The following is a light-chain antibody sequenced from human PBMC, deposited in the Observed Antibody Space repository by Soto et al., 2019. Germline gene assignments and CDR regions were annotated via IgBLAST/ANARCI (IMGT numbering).Light chain of an antibody. CDR3: SSYGGSALV. Sequence: QSVLTQPPSASGSLGQSVTISCTGTSRDVGPYKYVSWYQQYPGKAPKLIIYEVTKRPSGVPDRFSGSKSGNTASLTVSGLQADDEADYYCSSYGGSALVFGGGTKVTVL. CDR1: SRDVGPYKY. CDR2: EVT. V-gene: IGLV2-8*01. J-gene: IGLJ2*01.